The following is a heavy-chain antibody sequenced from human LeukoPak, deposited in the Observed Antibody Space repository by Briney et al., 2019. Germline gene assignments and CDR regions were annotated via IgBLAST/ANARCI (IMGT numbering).Heavy chain of an antibody. CDR2: ISSSGSTI. CDR3: ARDEMATMFFY. D-gene: IGHD5-24*01. J-gene: IGHJ4*02. V-gene: IGHV3-48*04. Sequence: PGGSLRLSCAASGFTLSSYAMNWVRQAPGKGLEWVSYISSSGSTIYYADSVKGRFTISRDNTKNSLYLQMNSLRAEDTAVYYCARDEMATMFFYWGQGTLVTVSS. CDR1: GFTLSSYA.